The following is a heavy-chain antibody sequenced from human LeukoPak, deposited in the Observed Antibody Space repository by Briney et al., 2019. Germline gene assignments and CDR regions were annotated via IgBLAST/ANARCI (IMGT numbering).Heavy chain of an antibody. CDR3: ATLQRFGKLSFSWVDP. J-gene: IGHJ5*02. Sequence: KPSETLSLTCTVSGDSISSSSFHWAWIRQPPGKGLEWIGTIYYSGTTYYNPSLKSRVTISVDTSKNQFSLKLRSVTAADTAVYYCATLQRFGKLSFSWVDPWGQGTLVTVSS. CDR1: GDSISSSSFH. CDR2: IYYSGTT. D-gene: IGHD3-10*01. V-gene: IGHV4-39*01.